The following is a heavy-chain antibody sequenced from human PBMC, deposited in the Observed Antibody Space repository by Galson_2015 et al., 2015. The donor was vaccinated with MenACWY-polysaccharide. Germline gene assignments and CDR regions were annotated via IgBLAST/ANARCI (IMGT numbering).Heavy chain of an antibody. CDR1: KFAFINYA. J-gene: IGHJ6*02. CDR3: ARRASPLALSKYYYYGMDV. Sequence: SLRLSCASSKFAFINYAMHWVRRAPGKGLEWVALISHDGRDKYYAESVKGRFTISRDQSTNTLFLQMSSLRPEDTAVYYCARRASPLALSKYYYYGMDVWGQGTTVTVSS. CDR2: ISHDGRDK. V-gene: IGHV3-30*04.